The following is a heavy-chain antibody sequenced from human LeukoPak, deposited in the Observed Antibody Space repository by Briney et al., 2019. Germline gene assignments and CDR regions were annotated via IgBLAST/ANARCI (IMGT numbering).Heavy chain of an antibody. J-gene: IGHJ4*02. CDR1: GGSFSGYY. Sequence: SETLSLTCAVYGGSFSGYYWSWIRQPPGKGLEWIGYIYYSGSTNYNPSLKSRVTISVDTSKNQFSLKLSSVTAADTAVYYCARDGVVTMELDYWGQGTLVTVSS. CDR3: ARDGVVTMELDY. D-gene: IGHD3-3*01. V-gene: IGHV4-34*11. CDR2: IYYSGST.